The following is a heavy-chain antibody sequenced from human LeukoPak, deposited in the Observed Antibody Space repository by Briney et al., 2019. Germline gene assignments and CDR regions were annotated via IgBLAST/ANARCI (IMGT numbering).Heavy chain of an antibody. Sequence: PGGSLRLSCAASGFTFSNYAMSWVRQGPGKGLEWVSGITGSGGNTYYADYVKGRFTISRDNSKNTLYLQMNSLRVEDTAVYYCANHNGYFFDYWGQGTLVTVSS. CDR2: ITGSGGNT. CDR1: GFTFSNYA. J-gene: IGHJ4*02. CDR3: ANHNGYFFDY. D-gene: IGHD1-1*01. V-gene: IGHV3-23*01.